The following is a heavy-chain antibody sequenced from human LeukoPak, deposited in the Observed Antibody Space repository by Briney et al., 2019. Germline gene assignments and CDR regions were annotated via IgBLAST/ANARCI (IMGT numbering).Heavy chain of an antibody. Sequence: SETLSLTCTVSGGSISSYYWSWIRQPPGKGLEWIGYIYYSGSTNYNPSLKSRVTISVDTSKNQFSLKLSSVTAADTAVYYCARVSISTDAFDIWGQGTMVTVSS. CDR1: GGSISSYY. D-gene: IGHD3-10*01. CDR2: IYYSGST. CDR3: ARVSISTDAFDI. J-gene: IGHJ3*02. V-gene: IGHV4-59*08.